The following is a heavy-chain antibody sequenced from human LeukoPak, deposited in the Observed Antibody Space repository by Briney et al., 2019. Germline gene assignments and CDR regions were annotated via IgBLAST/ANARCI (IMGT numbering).Heavy chain of an antibody. CDR2: INPTGGST. CDR1: GYTFTSYY. Sequence: VASVKVSCKASGYTFTSYYMHWVRQAPGQGLEWMGVINPTGGSTSYAQKLQGRVTMTRDTSTSTLYMELSSLRSEDTAVYYCVRERGYSYGSRFGYSYGMDVWGQGTTVTVSS. D-gene: IGHD5-18*01. V-gene: IGHV1-46*04. CDR3: VRERGYSYGSRFGYSYGMDV. J-gene: IGHJ6*02.